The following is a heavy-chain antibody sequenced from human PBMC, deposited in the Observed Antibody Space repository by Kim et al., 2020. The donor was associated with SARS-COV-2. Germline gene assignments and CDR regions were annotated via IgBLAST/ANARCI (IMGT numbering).Heavy chain of an antibody. J-gene: IGHJ4*02. V-gene: IGHV1-8*01. CDR3: ARALRTINAFDF. Sequence: GDAQKFQGRVTMTRNTSISTAYRELSSLRSDDTAVYYCARALRTINAFDFWGQGTLVTVSS.